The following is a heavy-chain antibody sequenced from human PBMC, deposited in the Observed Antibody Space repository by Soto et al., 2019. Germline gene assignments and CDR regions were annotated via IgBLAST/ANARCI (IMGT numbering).Heavy chain of an antibody. D-gene: IGHD3-16*01. CDR1: GYTFTSYA. J-gene: IGHJ6*02. CDR3: ARDGVDYYYGMDV. CDR2: INAGNGNT. Sequence: ASVKVSCKXSGYTFTSYAMHWVRQAPGQRLEWMGWINAGNGNTKYSQKFQGRVTITRDTSASTAYMELSSLGSEDTAVYYCARDGVDYYYGMDVWGQGTTVTVSS. V-gene: IGHV1-3*01.